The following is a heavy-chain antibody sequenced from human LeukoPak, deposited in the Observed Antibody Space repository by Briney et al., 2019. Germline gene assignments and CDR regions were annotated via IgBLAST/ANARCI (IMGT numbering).Heavy chain of an antibody. CDR2: IYYSGST. CDR1: GGSISSSSYY. V-gene: IGHV4-39*01. D-gene: IGHD3-10*01. J-gene: IGHJ4*02. CDR3: ARRMVRGVGFDY. Sequence: KPSETLSLTCTVSGGSISSSSYYWGWIRQPPGKGLEWIGSIYYSGSTYYNPSLKSRVTISVDTSKNQFSLKLSSVTAADTAVYYCARRMVRGVGFDYWGQGTLVTVSS.